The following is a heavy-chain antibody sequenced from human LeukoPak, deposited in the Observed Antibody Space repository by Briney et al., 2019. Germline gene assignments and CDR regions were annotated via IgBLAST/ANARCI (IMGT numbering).Heavy chain of an antibody. V-gene: IGHV1-8*03. CDR1: GYTFTSYD. D-gene: IGHD4-23*01. Sequence: ASVKVSCKASGYTFTSYDINWVRQAPGKGLEWMGWMNPNRGNTVYAQKFQGRVTLTRNTSISTAYMELSSLRSEDTAVYYCARVDYGGNSKGTWFDPWGQGTLVTVSS. J-gene: IGHJ5*02. CDR2: MNPNRGNT. CDR3: ARVDYGGNSKGTWFDP.